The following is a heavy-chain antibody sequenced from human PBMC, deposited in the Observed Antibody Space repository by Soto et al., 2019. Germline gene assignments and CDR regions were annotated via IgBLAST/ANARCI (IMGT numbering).Heavy chain of an antibody. CDR1: GFTFSSYS. V-gene: IGHV3-48*01. CDR2: ISSSSSTI. CDR3: ARETFVVVPGDYYYYMDV. D-gene: IGHD2-2*01. Sequence: GGSLRLSCAASGFTFSSYSMNWVRQAPGKGLEWVSYISSSSSTIYYADSVKGRFTISRDNAKNSLYLQMNSLRAEDTAVYYCARETFVVVPGDYYYYMDVWGKGTTVTVSS. J-gene: IGHJ6*03.